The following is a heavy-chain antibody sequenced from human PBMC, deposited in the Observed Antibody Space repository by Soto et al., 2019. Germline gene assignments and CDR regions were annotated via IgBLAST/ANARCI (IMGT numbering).Heavy chain of an antibody. D-gene: IGHD3-22*01. Sequence: QVHVVESGGGVVQPGWSQRLSCAASGFTFSNYGMHWVRQAPGKGLEWVAIISFDGNNKYYSDSVKGRFTISRDNSKNMVFLQMNRLRPEDTAVYYCVKPKEHFYDSSPGETWGQGTPVTVSS. V-gene: IGHV3-30*18. J-gene: IGHJ5*02. CDR2: ISFDGNNK. CDR1: GFTFSNYG. CDR3: VKPKEHFYDSSPGET.